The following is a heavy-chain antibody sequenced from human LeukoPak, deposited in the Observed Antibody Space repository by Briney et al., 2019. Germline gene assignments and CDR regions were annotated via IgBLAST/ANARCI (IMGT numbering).Heavy chain of an antibody. D-gene: IGHD3-3*01. Sequence: NPGGSLRLSCAASGFSFSSYNMNWVRQTPGKGLEWVSSITSSSTYTFYADSVKGRFTISRDNSKNTLYLQMNSLRAEDTAVYYCARDRSLTIFGVVSYWGQGTLVTVSS. CDR2: ITSSSTYT. CDR1: GFSFSSYN. CDR3: ARDRSLTIFGVVSY. J-gene: IGHJ4*02. V-gene: IGHV3-21*01.